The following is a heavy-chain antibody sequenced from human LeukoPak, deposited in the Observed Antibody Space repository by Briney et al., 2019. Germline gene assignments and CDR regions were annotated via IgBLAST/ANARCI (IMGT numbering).Heavy chain of an antibody. V-gene: IGHV3-30*18. CDR3: VKGITMIAKLPLDY. CDR1: GFTFSSYG. CDR2: ISYDGSNK. J-gene: IGHJ4*02. D-gene: IGHD3-22*01. Sequence: GGSLRLSCAASGFTFSSYGMHWVRQAPGKGLEWVAVISYDGSNKYYADSVKGRFTISRDNSKNTLYLQMSSLRAEDTALYYCVKGITMIAKLPLDYWGQGTLVTVSS.